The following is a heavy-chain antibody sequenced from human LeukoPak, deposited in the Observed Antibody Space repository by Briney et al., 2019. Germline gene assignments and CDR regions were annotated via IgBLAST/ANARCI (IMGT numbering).Heavy chain of an antibody. CDR1: GYTFTDYY. D-gene: IGHD3-16*01. J-gene: IGHJ4*02. CDR3: ARDLGWYYYED. V-gene: IGHV1-2*06. CDR2: IDPNSGGT. Sequence: GASVKVSCKASGYTFTDYYMHWVRQAPGQGLEWMGRIDPNSGGTNYAQKLQGRVTMTTDTSTSTAYMELRSLRSDDTAVYYCARDLGWYYYEDWGQGTLVTVSS.